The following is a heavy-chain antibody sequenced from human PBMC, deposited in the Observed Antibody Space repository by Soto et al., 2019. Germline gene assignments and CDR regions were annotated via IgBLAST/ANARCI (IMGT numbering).Heavy chain of an antibody. CDR1: GLTLSGNY. Sequence: WGSLRLSWAASGLTLSGNYMSWVRQPRGRGLAWDFVFYGDGSTYSADFVKGRSSISRDNSESRLYLQMKELRVGDTDVYYCSTSDHFDSSGCGYWGQGTLVTVSS. D-gene: IGHD3-22*01. V-gene: IGHV3-53*01. J-gene: IGHJ4*02. CDR2: FYGDGST. CDR3: STSDHFDSSGCGY.